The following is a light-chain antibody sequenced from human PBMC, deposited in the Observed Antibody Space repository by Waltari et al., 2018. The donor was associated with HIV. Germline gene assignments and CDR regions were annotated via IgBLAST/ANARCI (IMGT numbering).Light chain of an antibody. Sequence: DIVMTQSPDSLAVPLGERATINCKSSRSVLYTSKNKNYLAWYQHKPGQPPKLLIYWASTRQSGVPDRFSGSGSGTDFTLAINNLQAEDVAVYYCQQYYSIPRTFGQGTKVEIK. CDR2: WAS. CDR1: RSVLYTSKNKNY. CDR3: QQYYSIPRT. V-gene: IGKV4-1*01. J-gene: IGKJ1*01.